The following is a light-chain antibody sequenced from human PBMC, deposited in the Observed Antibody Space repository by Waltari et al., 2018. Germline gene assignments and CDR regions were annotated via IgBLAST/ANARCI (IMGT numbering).Light chain of an antibody. Sequence: DTVMTQSPDSLAVSLGERATINCKSSQSVLYTSNNKTYLAWYQQKPGQPPKLLIYWASIRESGVPDRFSGSGSGTDFTLTISSLQAEDVAVYYCQQYYSTPPTFGGGTKVEIK. CDR2: WAS. CDR1: QSVLYTSNNKTY. V-gene: IGKV4-1*01. J-gene: IGKJ4*01. CDR3: QQYYSTPPT.